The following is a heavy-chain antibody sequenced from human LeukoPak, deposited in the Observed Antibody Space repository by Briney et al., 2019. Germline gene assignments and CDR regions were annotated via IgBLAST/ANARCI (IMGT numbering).Heavy chain of an antibody. CDR1: GFTFSSYG. V-gene: IGHV3-30*03. J-gene: IGHJ4*02. CDR3: ARKTKKSNYFDY. D-gene: IGHD1-14*01. CDR2: ISYDGSNK. Sequence: GRSLRLSCAASGFTFSSYGMHWVRQAPGKGLEWVAVISYDGSNKYYADSVKGRFTISRDNAKNSLYLQMNSLRAEDTAVYYCARKTKKSNYFDYWGQGTLVTVSS.